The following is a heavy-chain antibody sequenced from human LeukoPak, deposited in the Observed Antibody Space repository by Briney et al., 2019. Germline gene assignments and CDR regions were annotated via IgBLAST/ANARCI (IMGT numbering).Heavy chain of an antibody. CDR1: GYTFTSYG. J-gene: IGHJ6*02. CDR2: ISAYNGNT. CDR3: ARDSSNDFWSGYLNYYYYGMDV. D-gene: IGHD3-3*01. Sequence: ASVKVSCKASGYTFTSYGIGWVRQAPGQGLEWMGWISAYNGNTNYAQKLQGRVTMTTDTSTSTAYMELRSLRSDDTAVYYCARDSSNDFWSGYLNYYYYGMDVWGQGTTVTVSS. V-gene: IGHV1-18*01.